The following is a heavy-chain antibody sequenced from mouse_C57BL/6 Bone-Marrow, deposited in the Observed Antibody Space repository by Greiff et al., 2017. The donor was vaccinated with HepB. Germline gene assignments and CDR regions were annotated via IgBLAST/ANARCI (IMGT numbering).Heavy chain of an antibody. CDR3: ARYGSSLYYAMDY. V-gene: IGHV5-17*01. CDR2: ISSGSSTI. J-gene: IGHJ4*01. Sequence: DVMLVESGGGLVKPGGSLKLSCAASGFTFSDYGMHWVRQAPEKGLEWVAYISSGSSTIYYADTVKGRFTISRDNAKNTLFLQMTSLRSEDTAMYYCARYGSSLYYAMDYWGQGTSVTVSS. CDR1: GFTFSDYG. D-gene: IGHD1-1*01.